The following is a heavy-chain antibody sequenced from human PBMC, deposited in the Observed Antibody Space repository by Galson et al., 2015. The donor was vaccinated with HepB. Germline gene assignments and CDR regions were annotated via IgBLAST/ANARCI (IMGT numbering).Heavy chain of an antibody. CDR3: AKQLGGYWYFDL. D-gene: IGHD6-13*01. CDR2: IRQDGREK. CDR1: GFTFGGLW. Sequence: SLRLDCAASGFTFGGLWMSWVGEAPGEGLGGVGDIRQDGREKYYVDSVKGRFTISRDNAKNSLYLQMNSLRAEDTAVYYCAKQLGGYWYFDLWGRGTLVTVSS. J-gene: IGHJ2*01. V-gene: IGHV3-7*05.